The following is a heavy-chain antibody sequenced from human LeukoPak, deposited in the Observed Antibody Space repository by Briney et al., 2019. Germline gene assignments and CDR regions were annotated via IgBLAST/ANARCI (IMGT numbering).Heavy chain of an antibody. CDR1: GFTFTGYY. V-gene: IGHV1-2*02. CDR3: VREGNELLSKNFDY. Sequence: VSVKVSCKASGFTFTGYYIHWVRQAPGQGLEWMGYINPHSGVTNSPQKFQGRVTMTTDTSISAVYMELSSLISDDTAIYYCVREGNELLSKNFDYWGQGTLVTVSS. D-gene: IGHD2-21*02. CDR2: INPHSGVT. J-gene: IGHJ4*02.